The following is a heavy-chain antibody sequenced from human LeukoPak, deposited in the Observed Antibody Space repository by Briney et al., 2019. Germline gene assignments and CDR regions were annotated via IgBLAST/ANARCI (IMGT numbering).Heavy chain of an antibody. D-gene: IGHD5-18*01. J-gene: IGHJ3*02. V-gene: IGHV4-39*07. CDR1: GGSISSSSSH. Sequence: SETLSLTCTVSGGSISSSSSHWGWIRQPPGKGLEWIGSIYYSGSTYYNPSLKSRVTISVDTSKNQFSLKLSSVTAADTAVYYCARTGSYGPDAFDIWGQGTMVTVSS. CDR2: IYYSGST. CDR3: ARTGSYGPDAFDI.